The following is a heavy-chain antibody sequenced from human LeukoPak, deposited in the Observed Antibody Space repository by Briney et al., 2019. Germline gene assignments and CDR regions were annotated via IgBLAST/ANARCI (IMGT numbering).Heavy chain of an antibody. J-gene: IGHJ6*03. CDR1: GGTFSSYA. V-gene: IGHV1-69*06. CDR2: IIPIFGTA. Sequence: SVKVSCKASGGTFSSYAISWVRQAPGQGLEWMGGIIPIFGTANYAQKFQGRVTITADKSTSTAYMELSSLRSEDTAVYYCATASPVMVRGGNYYYYYMDVWGKGTTVTVSS. CDR3: ATASPVMVRGGNYYYYYMDV. D-gene: IGHD3-10*01.